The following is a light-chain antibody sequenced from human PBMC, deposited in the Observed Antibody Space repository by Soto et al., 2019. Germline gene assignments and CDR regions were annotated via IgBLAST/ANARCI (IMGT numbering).Light chain of an antibody. CDR2: DVN. Sequence: QSVLTQPRSVSGSPGQSVTISCTGTSSDFGGDDFVSWYQHHPAKAPKLMIYDVNKRPSGVPDRFSGSKSGNTASLTISGLQAEDEADYYCCSYAGRYTLCVFGTGTKLTVL. CDR3: CSYAGRYTLCV. V-gene: IGLV2-11*01. CDR1: SSDFGGDDF. J-gene: IGLJ1*01.